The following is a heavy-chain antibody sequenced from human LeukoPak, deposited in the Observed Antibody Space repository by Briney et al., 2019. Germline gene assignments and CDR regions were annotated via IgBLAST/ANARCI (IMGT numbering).Heavy chain of an antibody. J-gene: IGHJ4*02. Sequence: GGSLRLSCAASGFPFSSYAMHGVRQAPGKGLEWVAVISYDGSNKYYADSVKGRFTISRDNSKNTLYLQMNSLRAEDTAVYYCARVPTANWNDVGIDYWGQGTLVTVSS. CDR2: ISYDGSNK. CDR3: ARVPTANWNDVGIDY. V-gene: IGHV3-30-3*01. D-gene: IGHD1-1*01. CDR1: GFPFSSYA.